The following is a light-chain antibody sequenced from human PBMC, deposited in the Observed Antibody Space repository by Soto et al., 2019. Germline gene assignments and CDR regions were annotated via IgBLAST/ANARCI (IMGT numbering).Light chain of an antibody. CDR3: QQYYSTPLT. J-gene: IGKJ4*01. CDR1: QTVLFISNNKNY. CDR2: WSS. V-gene: IGKV4-1*01. Sequence: DIVMTQSPDFLAVSLGERATIICKSSQTVLFISNNKNYVAWYQQKPGQPPKLLIYWSSIRVSGVPDRFSGSGSGTDFTLTISSLQAEDVAVYYCQQYYSTPLTFGGGTKMEIK.